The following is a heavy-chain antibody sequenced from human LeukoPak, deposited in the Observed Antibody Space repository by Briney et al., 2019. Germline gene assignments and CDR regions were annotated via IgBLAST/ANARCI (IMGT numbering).Heavy chain of an antibody. J-gene: IGHJ4*02. Sequence: GGSLRLSCAASGFTFSSYWMHWVRQAPGKGLVWVSRINSDGTSTGYADSVKGRFTIPRDNGKNTLYLQMNSLRPEDTAVYYCTRDFDGYDHYWGQGTLVTVSS. V-gene: IGHV3-74*01. CDR2: INSDGTST. CDR1: GFTFSSYW. D-gene: IGHD5-12*01. CDR3: TRDFDGYDHY.